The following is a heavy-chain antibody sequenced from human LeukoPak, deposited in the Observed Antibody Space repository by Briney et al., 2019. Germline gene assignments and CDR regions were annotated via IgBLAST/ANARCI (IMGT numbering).Heavy chain of an antibody. V-gene: IGHV4-59*01. Sequence: SETLSLTCTVSGGSISRYYWSWIRQPPGKGLEWIGYIYYSGSSNYNPSLKSRVTISVDTSKNQFSLKLSSVTAADTAVYYCARESRYCSGGSCYDHWGQGTLVTVSS. CDR1: GGSISRYY. CDR3: ARESRYCSGGSCYDH. J-gene: IGHJ5*02. D-gene: IGHD2-15*01. CDR2: IYYSGSS.